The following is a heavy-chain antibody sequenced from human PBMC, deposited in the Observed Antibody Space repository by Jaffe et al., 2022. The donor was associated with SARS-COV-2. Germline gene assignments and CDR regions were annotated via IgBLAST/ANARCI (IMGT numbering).Heavy chain of an antibody. CDR2: ISGSGGST. Sequence: EVQLLESGGGLVQPGGSLRLSCAASGFTFSSYAMSWVRQAPGKGLEWVSAISGSGGSTYYADSVKGRFTISRDNSKNTLYLQMNSLRAEDTAVYYCAKALYCTNGVCSDGHYYGMDVWGQGTTVTVSS. D-gene: IGHD2-8*01. CDR1: GFTFSSYA. J-gene: IGHJ6*02. CDR3: AKALYCTNGVCSDGHYYGMDV. V-gene: IGHV3-23*01.